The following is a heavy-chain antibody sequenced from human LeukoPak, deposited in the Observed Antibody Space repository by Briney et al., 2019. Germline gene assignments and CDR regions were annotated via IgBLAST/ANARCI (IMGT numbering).Heavy chain of an antibody. V-gene: IGHV3-9*01. J-gene: IGHJ4*02. CDR2: ISWNSGSI. Sequence: GGSLRLSCAASGFTFDDYAMHWIRQAPGKGLEWVSGISWNSGSIGYADSVKGRFTISRDNAKNSLYLQMNSLRAEDTALYYCTKARYYADAFDYWGQGTLVTVSS. CDR1: GFTFDDYA. D-gene: IGHD3-16*01. CDR3: TKARYYADAFDY.